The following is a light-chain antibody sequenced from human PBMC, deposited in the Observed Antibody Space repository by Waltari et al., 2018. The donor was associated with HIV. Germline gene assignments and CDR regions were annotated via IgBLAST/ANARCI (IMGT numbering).Light chain of an antibody. V-gene: IGKV4-1*01. CDR2: WAS. Sequence: DIVMTQSPESLTMSPGERATINCKTSRSVVSSSNNQNYLAWYQHKVGQSPKLLIYWASTRAPGVPERFSGGGSGTDFTLTIRGLQADDEAVYYCQQYETAPFTFGPGTTV. CDR3: QQYETAPFT. CDR1: RSVVSSSNNQNY. J-gene: IGKJ3*01.